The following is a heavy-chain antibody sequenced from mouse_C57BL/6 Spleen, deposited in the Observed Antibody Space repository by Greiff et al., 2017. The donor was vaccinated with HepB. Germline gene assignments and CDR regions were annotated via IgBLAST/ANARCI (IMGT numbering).Heavy chain of an antibody. D-gene: IGHD1-1*01. V-gene: IGHV1-22*01. Sequence: EVQLQQSGPELVKPGASVKMSCKASGYTFTDYNMHWVKQSHGKSLEWIGYINPNNGGTSYNQKFKGKATLTVNKSSSTAYMELRSLTPEDSAVYYCARDYGSRYWYFDVWGTGTTVTVSS. J-gene: IGHJ1*03. CDR3: ARDYGSRYWYFDV. CDR2: INPNNGGT. CDR1: GYTFTDYN.